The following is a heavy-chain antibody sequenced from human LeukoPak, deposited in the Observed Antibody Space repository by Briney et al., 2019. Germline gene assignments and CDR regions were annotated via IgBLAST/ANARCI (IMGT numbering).Heavy chain of an antibody. J-gene: IGHJ4*02. CDR3: ARHYSGSHPYLDY. V-gene: IGHV1-2*02. Sequence: GASVKVSCKASGYTFTGYYMHWVRQAPGQGLEWMGWINPNSGGTNYAQKFQGRVTVTRDTSISTAYMELSRLRSDDTAVYYCARHYSGSHPYLDYWGQGTLVTVSS. CDR2: INPNSGGT. D-gene: IGHD1-26*01. CDR1: GYTFTGYY.